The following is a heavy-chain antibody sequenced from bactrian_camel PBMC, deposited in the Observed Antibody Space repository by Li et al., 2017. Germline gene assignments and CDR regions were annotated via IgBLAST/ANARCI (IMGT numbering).Heavy chain of an antibody. CDR3: ATVRGQAGDAANCFKGRAAFNY. CDR2: IYTGTGST. CDR1: GVTTPSDD. Sequence: VQLVESGGGSVQAGGSLRLACAASGVTTPSDDTGWFHEAPGKEREKIATIYTGTGSTYYAVSVRDRFTISRENASNSVFLQMNSLKPEDTAMYYCATVRGQAGDAANCFKGRAAFNYFGQGTQVTVS. J-gene: IGHJ4*01. V-gene: IGHV3S40*01. D-gene: IGHD8*01.